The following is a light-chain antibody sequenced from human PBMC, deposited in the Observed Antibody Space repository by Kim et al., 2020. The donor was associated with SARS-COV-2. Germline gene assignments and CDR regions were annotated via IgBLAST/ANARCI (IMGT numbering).Light chain of an antibody. J-gene: IGKJ2*01. CDR2: DAS. CDR3: QQYKSHSPYT. Sequence: ASVGDRGPIHCPARQKIDGWLAWYQLKPGKAPKLLIYDASSLESGVPSRFSGSESGTEFPLTISGLQPDDFATYYCQQYKSHSPYTFGQGTKLEI. V-gene: IGKV1-5*01. CDR1: QKIDGW.